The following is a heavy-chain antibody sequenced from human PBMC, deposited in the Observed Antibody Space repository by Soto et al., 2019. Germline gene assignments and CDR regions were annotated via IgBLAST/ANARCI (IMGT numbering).Heavy chain of an antibody. J-gene: IGHJ6*02. CDR2: IKQDGSEK. CDR3: ARGGHYYDSSGYLPSYYYYGMDV. D-gene: IGHD3-22*01. CDR1: GFTFSSYW. V-gene: IGHV3-7*01. Sequence: SGGSLRLSCAASGFTFSSYWMSWVRQAPGKGLEWVANIKQDGSEKYYVDSVKGRFTISRDNAKNSLYLQMNSLRAEDTAVYYCARGGHYYDSSGYLPSYYYYGMDVWGQGTTVTVSS.